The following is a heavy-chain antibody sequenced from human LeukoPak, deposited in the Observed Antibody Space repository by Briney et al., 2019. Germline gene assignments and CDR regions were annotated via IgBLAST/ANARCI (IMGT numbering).Heavy chain of an antibody. CDR1: GFTFSDYY. D-gene: IGHD3-10*01. J-gene: IGHJ4*02. CDR3: ARDMVRGVITTHPVVTASDY. Sequence: GGSLRLSCAASGFTFSDYYMSWIRQAPGKGLEWVSYISSSSSYTNYADSVRGRFTISRDNAKNSLYLQMNSLRAEDTAVYYCARDMVRGVITTHPVVTASDYWGQGTLVTVSS. V-gene: IGHV3-11*05. CDR2: ISSSSSYT.